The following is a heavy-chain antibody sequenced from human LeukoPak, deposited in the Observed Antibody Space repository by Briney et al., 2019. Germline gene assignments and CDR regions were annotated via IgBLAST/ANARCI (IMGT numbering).Heavy chain of an antibody. Sequence: GGSLRLSCATSGFTFSDHYMDWVRQAPGKGLEWVGRTRDKGNSYSTEYAASVKGRFTMSRDESNNSMYLQMKGLKTEDTAVYYCARRNSSSYYYYYYMDVWGKGTTVTVSS. V-gene: IGHV3-72*01. D-gene: IGHD1-14*01. CDR3: ARRNSSSYYYYYYMDV. J-gene: IGHJ6*03. CDR2: TRDKGNSYST. CDR1: GFTFSDHY.